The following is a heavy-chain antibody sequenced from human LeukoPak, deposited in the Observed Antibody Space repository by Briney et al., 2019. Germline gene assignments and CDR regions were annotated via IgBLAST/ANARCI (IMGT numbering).Heavy chain of an antibody. CDR2: IIPILNIA. V-gene: IGHV1-69*04. J-gene: IGHJ4*02. Sequence: SVKVSCKASGGTFNRHAFSWVRQAPGQGLEWMGRIIPILNIANSAQKFQDRVTITADKSTSTAYMELSSLRSEDTAVYYSARESLSGGIAAADPFDYWGQGTLVTVSS. CDR1: GGTFNRHA. CDR3: ARESLSGGIAAADPFDY. D-gene: IGHD6-13*01.